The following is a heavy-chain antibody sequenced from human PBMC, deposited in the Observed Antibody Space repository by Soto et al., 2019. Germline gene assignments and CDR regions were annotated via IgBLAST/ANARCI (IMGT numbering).Heavy chain of an antibody. V-gene: IGHV3-30*04. CDR3: ARMASFYCSGGSCYPTYGMDV. CDR1: GFTFSSYA. D-gene: IGHD2-15*01. CDR2: K. Sequence: QVQLVESGGGVVQPGRSLRLSCAASGFTFSSYAMHWVRQAPGKGLEWVAVKYYADSVKGRFTISRDNSKNTLYLQMNRLRAEDTAVYYCARMASFYCSGGSCYPTYGMDVWGQGTTVTVSS. J-gene: IGHJ6*02.